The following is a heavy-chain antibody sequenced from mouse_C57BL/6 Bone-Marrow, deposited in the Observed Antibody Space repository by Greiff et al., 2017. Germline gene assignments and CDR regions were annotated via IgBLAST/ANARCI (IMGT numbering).Heavy chain of an antibody. J-gene: IGHJ2*01. Sequence: EVHLVESGGGLVQPGGSLKLSCAASGFTFSDYYMYWVRQTPEKRLEWVAYISNGGGSTYYPDTVKGRFTISRDNAKNALYLQRSRLKSEDTAMYYCARSYYSNYLDYWGQGTTLTVSS. V-gene: IGHV5-12*01. D-gene: IGHD2-5*01. CDR2: ISNGGGST. CDR1: GFTFSDYY. CDR3: ARSYYSNYLDY.